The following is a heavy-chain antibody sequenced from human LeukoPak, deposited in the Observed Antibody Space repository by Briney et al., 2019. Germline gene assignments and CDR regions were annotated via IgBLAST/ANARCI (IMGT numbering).Heavy chain of an antibody. CDR1: GFTFSSYD. V-gene: IGHV3-13*01. CDR3: VRADYDSSGYHRRRYYGMDV. CDR2: IGTAGDT. J-gene: IGHJ6*02. D-gene: IGHD3-22*01. Sequence: GGSLRLSCAASGFTFSSYDMHWVRQATGKGLEWVSAIGTAGDTYYPGSVKGRFTISRENAKNSLYLQMNSLRAGDTAVYYCVRADYDSSGYHRRRYYGMDVWGQGTTVTVSS.